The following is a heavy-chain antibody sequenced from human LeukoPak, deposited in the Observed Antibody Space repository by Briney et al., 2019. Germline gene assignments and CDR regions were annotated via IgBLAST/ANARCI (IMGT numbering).Heavy chain of an antibody. D-gene: IGHD3-22*01. V-gene: IGHV1-18*01. J-gene: IGHJ4*02. Sequence: ASVTVSCKASGYTFTSYGISWVRQAPGQGLEWIGWISAYNGNTNYAQKLQGRVTMTTDTSTSTAYMELRSLRSDDTAVYYCARLNMVHNYYDSSGTHADYWGQGTLVTVSS. CDR3: ARLNMVHNYYDSSGTHADY. CDR1: GYTFTSYG. CDR2: ISAYNGNT.